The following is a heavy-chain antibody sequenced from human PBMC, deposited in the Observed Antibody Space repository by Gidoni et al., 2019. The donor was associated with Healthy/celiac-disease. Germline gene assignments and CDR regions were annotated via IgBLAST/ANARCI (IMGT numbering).Heavy chain of an antibody. Sequence: QVQLQESGPGLVKPSETLSLTCTVSGGSISSYYWSWIRQPPGKGLEWIGYIYYSGSTNYNPSLKSRVTISVDTSKNQFSLKLSSVTAADTAVYYCARGGEQRIYYYGMDVWGQGTTVTVSS. D-gene: IGHD6-25*01. J-gene: IGHJ6*02. CDR1: GGSISSYY. CDR3: ARGGEQRIYYYGMDV. CDR2: IYYSGST. V-gene: IGHV4-59*01.